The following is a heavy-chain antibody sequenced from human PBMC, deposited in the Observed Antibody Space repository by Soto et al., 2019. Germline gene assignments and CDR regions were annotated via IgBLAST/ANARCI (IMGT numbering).Heavy chain of an antibody. CDR1: GFTFSSYA. D-gene: IGHD6-19*01. V-gene: IGHV3-23*01. CDR2: IRNGGDGT. Sequence: EVQLLESGGALVQPGGSLRLSCSASGFTFSSYAMSWVRQAPGKGLEWVSGIRNGGDGTYYSDSVKGRFTISRDNAKNTLYLQMDSLRVDDTAVYFCAKDAYNSGWFSFDCWGQGALVTVSS. CDR3: AKDAYNSGWFSFDC. J-gene: IGHJ4*02.